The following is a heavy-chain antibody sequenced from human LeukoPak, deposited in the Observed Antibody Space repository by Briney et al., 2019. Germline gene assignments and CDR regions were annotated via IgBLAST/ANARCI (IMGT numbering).Heavy chain of an antibody. CDR1: GFTFSSYA. CDR3: ARLLGYCSSTSCYAHAFDI. CDR2: ISGSDGST. D-gene: IGHD2-2*01. V-gene: IGHV3-23*01. J-gene: IGHJ3*02. Sequence: PGGSLRLSCAASGFTFSSYAMSWVRQAPGKGLEWVSAISGSDGSTYYADSVKGRFTISRDNSKNTLYLQMNSLRAEDTAVYYCARLLGYCSSTSCYAHAFDIWGQGTMVTVSS.